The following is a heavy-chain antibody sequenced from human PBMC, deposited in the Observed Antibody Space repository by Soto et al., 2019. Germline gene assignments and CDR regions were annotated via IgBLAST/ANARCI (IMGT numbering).Heavy chain of an antibody. CDR2: IYYTGNT. V-gene: IGHV4-30-4*01. J-gene: IGHJ4*02. CDR1: GGSIGSGDYY. CDR3: ARDSRRRADSGTRPLYYFDY. D-gene: IGHD1-26*01. Sequence: QVQLKESGPGLVKPSQTLSLTCSVSGGSIGSGDYYWSWVRQSPGKGLEWIGYIYYTGNTYYNPSLGRRGTFSVATSQNKLPMRRSDVTVAATGVYYCARDSRRRADSGTRPLYYFDYWGQGTLVTVSS.